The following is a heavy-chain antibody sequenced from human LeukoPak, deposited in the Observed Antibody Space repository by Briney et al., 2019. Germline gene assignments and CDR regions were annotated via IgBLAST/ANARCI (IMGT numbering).Heavy chain of an antibody. J-gene: IGHJ4*02. D-gene: IGHD3-22*01. CDR2: MNPNSGNT. CDR3: ARAPHYYDTSGYFFDY. V-gene: IGHV1-8*01. Sequence: ASVKVSCKASGYTFTSYDINWVRQATGQGLEWMGWMNPNSGNTGYAQKFQGRVTMTRNTSISTAYMELSSLRSEDTAVYYCARAPHYYDTSGYFFDYWGQGTLVTVSS. CDR1: GYTFTSYD.